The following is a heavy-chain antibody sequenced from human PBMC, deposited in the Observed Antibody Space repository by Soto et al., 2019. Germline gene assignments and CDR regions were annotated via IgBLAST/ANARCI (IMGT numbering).Heavy chain of an antibody. J-gene: IGHJ5*02. CDR1: GGTSSSYA. V-gene: IGHV1-69*13. D-gene: IGHD2-15*01. CDR2: IIPIFGTA. Sequence: ASVKVSCKASGGTSSSYAISWVRRAPGQGLEWMGGIIPIFGTANYAQKFQGRVTITADESTSTAYMELSSLRSEDTAVYYCARDRDCSGGSCPPRPNWFDPWGQGTLVTVSS. CDR3: ARDRDCSGGSCPPRPNWFDP.